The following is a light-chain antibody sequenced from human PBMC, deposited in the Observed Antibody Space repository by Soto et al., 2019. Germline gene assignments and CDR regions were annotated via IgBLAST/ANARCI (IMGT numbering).Light chain of an antibody. CDR2: KAS. CDR3: QQYTNWPKT. Sequence: DIQMTQSPSSLSASVGDRVTITCRASQSISSYLNWYQQKPGKAPKLLIYKASTLKSGVPSRFSGSGSGTEFTLTISSLQSEDFAVYYCQQYTNWPKTFGQGTKVDIK. CDR1: QSISSY. V-gene: IGKV1-39*01. J-gene: IGKJ1*01.